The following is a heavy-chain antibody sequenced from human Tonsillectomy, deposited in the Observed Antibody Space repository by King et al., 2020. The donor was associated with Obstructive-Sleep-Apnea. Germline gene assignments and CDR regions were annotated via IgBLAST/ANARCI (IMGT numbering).Heavy chain of an antibody. CDR2: IYYSGST. Sequence: QLQESGPGLVKPSETLSLTCTVSGGSIRSYYLSWIRQPPGKGLELIGYIYYSGSTNYNPTLKSRVTISVDTSKNQFSRRLSAVTAADTAVFYCARGGGSPPFDYWGQGTLVTVSS. V-gene: IGHV4-59*01. J-gene: IGHJ4*02. D-gene: IGHD1-26*01. CDR1: GGSIRSYY. CDR3: ARGGGSPPFDY.